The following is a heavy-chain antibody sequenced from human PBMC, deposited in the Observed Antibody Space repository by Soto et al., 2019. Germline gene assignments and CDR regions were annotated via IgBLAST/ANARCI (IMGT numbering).Heavy chain of an antibody. CDR3: AHIVVAGLGYYFDY. J-gene: IGHJ4*02. D-gene: IGHD6-19*01. CDR2: IYWDDDK. CDR1: GFSLSSTRMA. Sequence: QITLKESGPPLVKPTQTLTLTCTFSGFSLSSTRMAVGWIRQPPGKALEWLALIYWDDDKRYSPFLKSRLTITKDTSKTQLVLTKSNMDPLDTARYYCAHIVVAGLGYYFDYWGQGTLVTVSS. V-gene: IGHV2-5*02.